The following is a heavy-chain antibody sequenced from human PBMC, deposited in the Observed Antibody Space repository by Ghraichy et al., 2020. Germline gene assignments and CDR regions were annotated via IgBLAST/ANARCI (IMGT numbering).Heavy chain of an antibody. CDR3: ARRGSGNFYVISAFDI. V-gene: IGHV4-39*01. CDR2: ISNSGST. CDR1: GGSIDSNSYF. J-gene: IGHJ3*02. Sequence: SETLSLTCTVSGGSIDSNSYFWGWIRQPPGKGLEWIGSISNSGSTSYSPSLRSRVTMSVDTSKNQFSLKLSSVTASDTAFYYCARRGSGNFYVISAFDIWGQGTMVTVSS. D-gene: IGHD4-23*01.